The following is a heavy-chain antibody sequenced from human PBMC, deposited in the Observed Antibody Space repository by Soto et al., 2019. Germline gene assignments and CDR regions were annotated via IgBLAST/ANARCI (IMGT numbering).Heavy chain of an antibody. CDR1: GFSLTTSGVA. V-gene: IGHV2-5*01. Sequence: QITLTESGPTLVTPAQTLTLTCSFSGFSLTTSGVAVGWFRQPPGKAPEWLALFYWNDDKRYSPSLRSRLTVTGDSSKNQVVLTLANVDPVDSGTYFCAHRPPSTDDLYFDYWGQGTLVTVSS. CDR3: AHRPPSTDDLYFDY. CDR2: FYWNDDK. J-gene: IGHJ4*02.